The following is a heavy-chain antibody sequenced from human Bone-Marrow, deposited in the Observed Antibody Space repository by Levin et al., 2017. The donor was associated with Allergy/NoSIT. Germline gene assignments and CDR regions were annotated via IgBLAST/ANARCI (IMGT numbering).Heavy chain of an antibody. J-gene: IGHJ5*02. V-gene: IGHV4-34*01. CDR1: GGSFSGYY. CDR2: INHSGST. D-gene: IGHD4-23*01. CDR3: ARGRLRWASKWFDP. Sequence: PSETLSLTCAVYGGSFSGYYWSWIRQPPGKGLEWIGEINHSGSTNYNPSLKSRVTISVDTSKNQFSLKLSSVTAADTAVYYCARGRLRWASKWFDPWGQGTLVTVSS.